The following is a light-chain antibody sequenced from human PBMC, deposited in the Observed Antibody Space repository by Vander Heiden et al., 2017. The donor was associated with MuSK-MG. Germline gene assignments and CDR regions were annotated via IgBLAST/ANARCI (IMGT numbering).Light chain of an antibody. CDR2: LSS. J-gene: IGKJ1*01. V-gene: IGKV2-28*01. CDR3: MQALQTPWT. CDR1: QSLLHSNGYNY. Sequence: DIVMTQSPLPLPVTPGEPASISCRSSQSLLHSNGYNYLDWYLQKPGQSPQLLIYLSSIRASGVPDRFSGSGSGTDFTLKISRVEAEDVGVYYCMQALQTPWTFGQGTKVEIK.